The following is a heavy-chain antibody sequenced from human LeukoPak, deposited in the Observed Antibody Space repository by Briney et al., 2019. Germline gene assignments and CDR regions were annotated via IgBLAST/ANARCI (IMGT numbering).Heavy chain of an antibody. V-gene: IGHV1-69*04. D-gene: IGHD3-10*01. Sequence: GASVKVSCKASGGTFSSYAISWVRQAPGQGLEWMGRIIPILGIANYAQKFQGRVTITADKSTSTAYMELSSLRSEDTAVYYCARDEGNGSGSRADFDYWGQGTLVTVSS. CDR2: IIPILGIA. CDR3: ARDEGNGSGSRADFDY. J-gene: IGHJ4*02. CDR1: GGTFSSYA.